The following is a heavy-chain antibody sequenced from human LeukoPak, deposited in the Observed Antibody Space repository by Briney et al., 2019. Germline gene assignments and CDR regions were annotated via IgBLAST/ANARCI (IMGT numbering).Heavy chain of an antibody. CDR3: ARGVEPLAANTLAY. CDR1: GFTVITND. V-gene: IGHV3-53*01. D-gene: IGHD1-14*01. Sequence: PGGSLRLSCAASGFTVITNDMTWFRQAPGKGLEWVSALYSDGNTKYADSVQGRFTISRDNSKNTLYLEMNSLSPDDTAVYYCARGVEPLAANTLAYWGQGTLVTVSS. J-gene: IGHJ4*02. CDR2: LYSDGNT.